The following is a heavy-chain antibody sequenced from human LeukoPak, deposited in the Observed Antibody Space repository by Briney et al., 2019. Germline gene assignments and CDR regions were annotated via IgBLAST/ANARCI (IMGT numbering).Heavy chain of an antibody. V-gene: IGHV3-33*01. J-gene: IGHJ4*02. CDR3: ARDSIALAGIDC. D-gene: IGHD6-19*01. Sequence: PGGSLRLSCAASGFTFSSYGMYWVRQAPGQGLEWVAVIWYDGGNKYYADSVKGRFTISRDNAKNSLYLQMNSLRAEDTAVYYCARDSIALAGIDCWGQGTLVTVSS. CDR1: GFTFSSYG. CDR2: IWYDGGNK.